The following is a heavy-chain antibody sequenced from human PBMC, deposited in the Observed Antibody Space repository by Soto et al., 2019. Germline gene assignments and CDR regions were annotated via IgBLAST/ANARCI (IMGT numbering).Heavy chain of an antibody. J-gene: IGHJ4*02. CDR3: SRLRGDSGYGIDY. Sequence: SETLSLTCTVSGGSISSYYWSWIRQPPGKGLEWIGYIYYSGSTNYNPSLKSRVTISVDTSKNQFSLKLSSVTAADTAAYYCSRLRGDSGYGIDYWGQGILVTVSS. CDR2: IYYSGST. D-gene: IGHD5-12*01. V-gene: IGHV4-59*01. CDR1: GGSISSYY.